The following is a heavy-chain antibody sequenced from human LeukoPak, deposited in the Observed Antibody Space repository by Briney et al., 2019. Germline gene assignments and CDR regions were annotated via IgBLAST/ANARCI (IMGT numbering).Heavy chain of an antibody. D-gene: IGHD1-1*01. Sequence: PGGSLRLSCAASGFTFRSYSMNWVRQAPGKGLEWVSSISSSSSYIYYADSVKGRFTISRDNAKNSLYLQMNSLRAEDTAVYYCARDYTRTTGWFDPWGQGTLVTVSS. CDR2: ISSSSSYI. J-gene: IGHJ5*02. V-gene: IGHV3-21*01. CDR1: GFTFRSYS. CDR3: ARDYTRTTGWFDP.